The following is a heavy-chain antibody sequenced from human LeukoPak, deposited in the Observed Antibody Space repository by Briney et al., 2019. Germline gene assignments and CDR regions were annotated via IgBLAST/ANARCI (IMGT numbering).Heavy chain of an antibody. CDR2: IRPNSGGT. D-gene: IGHD3-16*01. CDR3: ATWGLHFDI. Sequence: ASVKVSCKASGYTFGAYYLYWVRQAPGQGLEWMGWIRPNSGGTNYTQKFQGRVTMTRDTSINTAYMELSRLTSDDTAVYFCATWGLHFDIWGQGTMVIVAS. V-gene: IGHV1-2*02. J-gene: IGHJ3*02. CDR1: GYTFGAYY.